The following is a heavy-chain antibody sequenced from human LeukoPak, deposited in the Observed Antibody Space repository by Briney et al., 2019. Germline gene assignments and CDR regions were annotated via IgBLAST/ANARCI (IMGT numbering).Heavy chain of an antibody. J-gene: IGHJ6*04. CDR3: ARDRKAGWNGMDV. CDR2: ISYDGSNK. CDR1: RYTFSSYA. Sequence: GRSLSLSCALSRYTFSSYAIHWVRQAAGKGLEWVAVISYDGSNKYYADSVKGRFTISSDNSKDTLYLQMNSLRAEDTAEDYGARDRKAGWNGMDVWGKGTTVTVSA. D-gene: IGHD6-19*01. V-gene: IGHV3-30*04.